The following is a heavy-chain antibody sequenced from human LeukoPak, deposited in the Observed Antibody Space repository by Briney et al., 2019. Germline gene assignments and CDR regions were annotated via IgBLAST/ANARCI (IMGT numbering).Heavy chain of an antibody. CDR1: GFTFSSFE. V-gene: IGHV3-48*03. D-gene: IGHD3-10*01. Sequence: GGSLRLSCAPSGFTFSSFEMNWVRQAPGKGLEWISYISTVGSTIYYADSVKGRFTISRDNSKNSLYLQMNILRAEDTGVYYGASYYWGANLYLGAFDIWGQGTMVTVSS. CDR2: ISTVGSTI. CDR3: ASYYWGANLYLGAFDI. J-gene: IGHJ3*02.